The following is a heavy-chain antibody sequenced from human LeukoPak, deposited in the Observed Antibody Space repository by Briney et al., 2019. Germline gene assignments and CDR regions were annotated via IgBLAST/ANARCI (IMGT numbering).Heavy chain of an antibody. CDR2: INPNSGGT. V-gene: IGHV1-2*02. J-gene: IGHJ5*02. CDR1: GYTFTGYY. Sequence: ASVKVCCKASGYTFTGYYMHRVRQAPGQGLEWMGWINPNSGGTNYAQKFQGRVTMTRYTSISTAYMELSRLRSDDTAVYYCARDQVVPAAIYSRGANWFDPWGQGTLVTVSS. D-gene: IGHD2-2*02. CDR3: ARDQVVPAAIYSRGANWFDP.